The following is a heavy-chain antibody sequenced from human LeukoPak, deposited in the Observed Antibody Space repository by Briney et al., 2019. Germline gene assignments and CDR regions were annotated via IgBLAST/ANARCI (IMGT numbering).Heavy chain of an antibody. CDR3: ARAHDFWSGYLTYFDY. CDR2: INPNSGGT. V-gene: IGHV1-2*02. Sequence: ASVQVSCKASGYTFTGYYMHWVRQAPGQGLEWMGWINPNSGGTNYAQKFQGRVTMTRDTSISTAYMELSRLRSDDTAVYYCARAHDFWSGYLTYFDYWGQGTLVTVSP. CDR1: GYTFTGYY. D-gene: IGHD3-3*01. J-gene: IGHJ4*02.